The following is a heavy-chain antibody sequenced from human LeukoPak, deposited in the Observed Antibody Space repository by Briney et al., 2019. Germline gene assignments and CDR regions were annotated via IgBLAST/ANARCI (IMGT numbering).Heavy chain of an antibody. D-gene: IGHD3-16*01. CDR3: ARDSERWGSGYYYYYMDV. J-gene: IGHJ6*03. CDR1: GGSISSYS. Sequence: SETLSLTCSVSGGSISSYSWTWIRQPAGKGLEWIGRVKTTGSTNYNPSLKSRVTMSVDTSKNQFSLNLSSLTAADTAVYFCARDSERWGSGYYYYYMDVWGKGTTVTVSS. V-gene: IGHV4-4*07. CDR2: VKTTGST.